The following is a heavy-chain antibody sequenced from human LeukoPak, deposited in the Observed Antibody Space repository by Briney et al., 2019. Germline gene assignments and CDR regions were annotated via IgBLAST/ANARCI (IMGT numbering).Heavy chain of an antibody. CDR3: ARHDYGGNSPWDV. Sequence: PGGSLRLSCAASGFTFSNYWMHWVRQAPGKGLVLVSHINTDGNDRTYADSVKGRFTISRDNAKNTLYLQINSLRAEDTAVYYCARHDYGGNSPWDVWSQGTTVTVSS. CDR1: GFTFSNYW. V-gene: IGHV3-74*01. J-gene: IGHJ6*02. D-gene: IGHD4-23*01. CDR2: INTDGNDR.